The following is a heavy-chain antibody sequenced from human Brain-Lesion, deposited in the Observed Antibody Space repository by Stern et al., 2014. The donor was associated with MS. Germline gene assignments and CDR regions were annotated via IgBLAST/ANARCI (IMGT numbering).Heavy chain of an antibody. Sequence: VQLEESGPGLVKPSQTLSLSCTVSGGSISSGGYYWSWIRQPAGKGLEWIGRIFNSGSTSYHPSLKSRVTISIDASKNQFSLRLNSMTAADTAVYYCARGRVVPGFQYYATDVWGQGTTVIVSS. D-gene: IGHD2-2*01. CDR1: GGSISSGGYY. J-gene: IGHJ6*02. CDR2: IFNSGST. CDR3: ARGRVVPGFQYYATDV. V-gene: IGHV4-61*02.